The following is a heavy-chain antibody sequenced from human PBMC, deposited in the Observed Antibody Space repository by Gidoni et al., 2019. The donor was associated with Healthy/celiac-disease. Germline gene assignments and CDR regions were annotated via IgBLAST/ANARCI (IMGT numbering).Heavy chain of an antibody. CDR3: AHSESLYCSSTSCYGSWFDP. CDR2: IYWDDDK. V-gene: IGHV2-5*02. CDR1: GFSLSTSGVG. J-gene: IGHJ5*02. D-gene: IGHD2-2*01. Sequence: QITLKESGPTLVKPTQTLTLTCTFSGFSLSTSGVGVGWIRQPPGKALEWLALIYWDDDKRYSPSLKSRLTITKDTSKNQVVLTMTNMDPVDTATYYCAHSESLYCSSTSCYGSWFDPWGQGTLVTVS.